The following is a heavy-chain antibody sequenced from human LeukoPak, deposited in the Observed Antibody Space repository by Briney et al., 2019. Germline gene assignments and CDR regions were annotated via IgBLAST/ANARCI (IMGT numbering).Heavy chain of an antibody. D-gene: IGHD3-22*01. V-gene: IGHV1-18*01. CDR3: ARDMYYDTSGHFDFDY. Sequence: ASVKVSCKASGYTFTNYGITWVRQAPGQGFEWMGWISAYNGNTNYAQKLQGRVTVTTDTSTSTGYMELRSLTSDDTAVYYCARDMYYDTSGHFDFDYWGQGTLVTVSS. CDR2: ISAYNGNT. J-gene: IGHJ4*02. CDR1: GYTFTNYG.